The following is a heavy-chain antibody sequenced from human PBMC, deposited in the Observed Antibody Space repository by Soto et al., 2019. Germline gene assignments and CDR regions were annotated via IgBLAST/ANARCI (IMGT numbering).Heavy chain of an antibody. CDR2: ISYDGSNK. CDR1: GFTFSSYA. J-gene: IGHJ5*02. CDR3: ARADSGYDRGDSFLNWFDP. Sequence: GGSLRLSCAASGFTFSSYAMHWVRQAPGKGLEWVAVISYDGSNKYYADSVKGRFTISRDNSKNTLYLQMDSLRAEDTAVYYCARADSGYDRGDSFLNWFDPWGQGTLVTVSS. D-gene: IGHD5-12*01. V-gene: IGHV3-30-3*01.